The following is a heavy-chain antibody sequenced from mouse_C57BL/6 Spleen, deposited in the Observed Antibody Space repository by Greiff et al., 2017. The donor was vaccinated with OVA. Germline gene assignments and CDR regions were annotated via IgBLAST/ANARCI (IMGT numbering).Heavy chain of an antibody. V-gene: IGHV1-50*01. J-gene: IGHJ2*01. Sequence: QVQLQQPGAELVKPGASVKLSCKASGYTFTSYWMQWVKQRPGQGLEWIGEIDPSDSYTNYNQKFKGKATLTVDTSSSTAYMQLSSLTSEDSAVYYCARGPAYYFDYWGQCTTLTVSS. CDR3: ARGPAYYFDY. CDR1: GYTFTSYW. CDR2: IDPSDSYT.